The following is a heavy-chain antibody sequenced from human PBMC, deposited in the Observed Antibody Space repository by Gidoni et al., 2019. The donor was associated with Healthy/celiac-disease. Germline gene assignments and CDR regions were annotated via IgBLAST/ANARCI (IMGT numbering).Heavy chain of an antibody. CDR3: ARDPESIAARDGAFDI. CDR2: ICYDGSNK. J-gene: IGHJ3*02. Sequence: QVQLVESGGGVVQPGRSLRLSCAASGFTFSSYGMHWVRQAPGKGLGWVAVICYDGSNKYYADSVKVRFTISRDNSKNTLYLQMNSLRAEDTAVYYCARDPESIAARDGAFDIWGQGTMVTVSS. CDR1: GFTFSSYG. D-gene: IGHD6-6*01. V-gene: IGHV3-33*01.